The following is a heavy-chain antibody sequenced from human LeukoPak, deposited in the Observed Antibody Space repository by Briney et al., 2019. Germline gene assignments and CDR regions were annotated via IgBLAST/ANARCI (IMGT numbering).Heavy chain of an antibody. CDR3: ARDLSPGIAAAGTKIYFDY. CDR1: GDSDSSNSAA. CDR2: TYYRSKWYN. V-gene: IGHV6-1*01. Sequence: SQTLSLTCAISGDSDSSNSAAWNWIRQSPSRGLEWLGRTYYRSKWYNDYAVSVKSRITINPDTSKNQFSLQLNSVTPEDTAVYYCARDLSPGIAAAGTKIYFDYWGQGTLVTVSS. D-gene: IGHD6-13*01. J-gene: IGHJ4*02.